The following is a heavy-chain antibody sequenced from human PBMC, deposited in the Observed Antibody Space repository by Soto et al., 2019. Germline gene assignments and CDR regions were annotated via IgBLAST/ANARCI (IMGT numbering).Heavy chain of an antibody. CDR3: ARQYCSGGSCYSGAFDI. V-gene: IGHV1-46*03. CDR1: GYTFTSYY. CDR2: INPSGGST. D-gene: IGHD2-15*01. J-gene: IGHJ3*02. Sequence: QVQLVQSGAEVKKPGASVKVSCKASGYTFTSYYMHWVRQAPGQGLEWMGIINPSGGSTSYAQKFQGRVTMTRDTSTSTVYMELSSPRSEDTAVYYCARQYCSGGSCYSGAFDIWGQGTMVTVSS.